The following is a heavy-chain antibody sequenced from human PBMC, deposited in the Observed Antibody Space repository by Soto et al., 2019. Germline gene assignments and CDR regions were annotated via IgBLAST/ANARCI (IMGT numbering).Heavy chain of an antibody. V-gene: IGHV3-49*03. Sequence: LRLSCKASGFTVGDYDMSWFRQAPGKGLEWVGFIRSKAYGGTTEYAASVKDRFTISRDDSKSIAYLQMNSLKAGDTAVYYCTREGGVENYYYYYGMAVWGKGTTVTVSS. J-gene: IGHJ6*04. CDR1: GFTVGDYD. D-gene: IGHD1-1*01. CDR3: TREGGVENYYYYYGMAV. CDR2: IRSKAYGGTT.